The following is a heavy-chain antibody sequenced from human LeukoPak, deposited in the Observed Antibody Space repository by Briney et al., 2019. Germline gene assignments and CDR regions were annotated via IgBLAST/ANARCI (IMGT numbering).Heavy chain of an antibody. CDR2: MNPNSGNT. V-gene: IGHV1-8*01. Sequence: ASVKVSCKASGYTFTSYDINWVRQATGQGLEWMGWMNPNSGNTGYAQKFQGRVTMTRNTSISTAYMELSSLRSEDTAVYYCARDHQSLGYCSGGSCPGRYYYYYMDVWGKGTTVTVSS. D-gene: IGHD2-15*01. CDR3: ARDHQSLGYCSGGSCPGRYYYYYMDV. CDR1: GYTFTSYD. J-gene: IGHJ6*03.